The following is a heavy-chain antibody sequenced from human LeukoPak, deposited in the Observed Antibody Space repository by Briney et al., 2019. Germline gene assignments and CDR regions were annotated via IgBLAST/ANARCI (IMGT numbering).Heavy chain of an antibody. CDR3: AREGAVYCSTTSCGFDY. D-gene: IGHD2-2*01. CDR1: GYTFTGYY. Sequence: ASVKVSCKASGYTFTGYYLHVVRQAPGQGLEWMGWINPNRGDTNYVQKFQGRVTMTRDTSISTAYMELSRLTSDDTAVYYCAREGAVYCSTTSCGFDYWGQGTLVTVSS. V-gene: IGHV1-2*02. J-gene: IGHJ4*02. CDR2: INPNRGDT.